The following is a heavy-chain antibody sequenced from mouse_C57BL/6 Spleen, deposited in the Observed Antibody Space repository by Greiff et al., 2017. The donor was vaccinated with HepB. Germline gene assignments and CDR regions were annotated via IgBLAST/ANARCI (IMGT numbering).Heavy chain of an antibody. CDR1: GYTFTSYW. V-gene: IGHV1-55*01. J-gene: IGHJ4*01. D-gene: IGHD1-1*01. CDR2: IYPGSGST. CDR3: ASNVVATGEAMDY. Sequence: QVQLQQPGAELVKPGASVKMSCKASGYTFTSYWITWVKQRPGQGLEWIGDIYPGSGSTNYNEKFKSKATLTVDTSSSTAYMQLSILTSEDYAVYYCASNVVATGEAMDYWGQGTSVTVSS.